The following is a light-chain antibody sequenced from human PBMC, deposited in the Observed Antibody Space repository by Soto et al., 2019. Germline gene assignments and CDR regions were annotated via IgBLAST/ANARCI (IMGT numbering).Light chain of an antibody. CDR1: QSVSSSD. V-gene: IGKV3-20*01. CDR2: GAS. J-gene: IGKJ1*01. CDR3: QQYGSSPNT. Sequence: EIVLTQSPGTLSLSPGERGTLSCRASQSVSSSDLAWYQQKPGQGPRLLMYGASSRATGVPDRFSGSGSGTDFTLTISRLEPEDFAVYYCQQYGSSPNTFGQGTKVEIK.